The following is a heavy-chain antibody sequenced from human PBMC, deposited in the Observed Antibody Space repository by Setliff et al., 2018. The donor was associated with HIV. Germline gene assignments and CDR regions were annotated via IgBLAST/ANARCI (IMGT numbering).Heavy chain of an antibody. D-gene: IGHD1-26*01. V-gene: IGHV1-69*10. CDR2: IIPILGIA. Sequence: ASVKVSCKASGGTFTSYVISWVRQAPGQGLEWMGGIIPILGIASYSQKFQGRVTITADKSTSTAYMELSSLRSGDTAVYYCARPQWELGVDYYGMDVWGQGTTVTVSS. CDR1: GGTFTSYV. J-gene: IGHJ6*02. CDR3: ARPQWELGVDYYGMDV.